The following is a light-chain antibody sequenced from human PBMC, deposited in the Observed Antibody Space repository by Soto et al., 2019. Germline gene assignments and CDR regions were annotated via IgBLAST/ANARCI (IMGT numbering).Light chain of an antibody. CDR3: SSYTSSSTPYV. Sequence: QSVLTQPASVSGSPGQSITISCTGTSSDVGSYNFVSWYQQHPGKAPKLMIYEVSKRPSGVSNRFSGSKSGNTASLTISGLQAEDEADYYCSSYTSSSTPYVFGTGTKVTVL. V-gene: IGLV2-14*02. CDR1: SSDVGSYNF. CDR2: EVS. J-gene: IGLJ1*01.